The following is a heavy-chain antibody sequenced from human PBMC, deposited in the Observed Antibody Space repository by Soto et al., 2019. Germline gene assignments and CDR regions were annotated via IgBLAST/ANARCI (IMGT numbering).Heavy chain of an antibody. D-gene: IGHD3-16*01. V-gene: IGHV3-30*18. J-gene: IGHJ4*02. Sequence: GGSLRLSCAASGFTFSSYGMHWVRQAPGKGLEWVAVISYDGSKKNYADSVKGRFTISRDNSKNTLYLQMNSLRAEDTAVYYCAKDGLMITFGGVTHWGQGTLVTVSS. CDR1: GFTFSSYG. CDR2: ISYDGSKK. CDR3: AKDGLMITFGGVTH.